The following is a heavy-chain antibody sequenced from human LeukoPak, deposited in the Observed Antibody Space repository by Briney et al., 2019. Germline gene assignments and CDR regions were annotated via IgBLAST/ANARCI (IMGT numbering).Heavy chain of an antibody. CDR2: INPNSGGT. CDR1: GYTFTGYY. V-gene: IGHV1-2*02. J-gene: IGHJ4*02. D-gene: IGHD3-10*01. Sequence: ASVKVSCKASGYTFTGYYMHWVRQAPGQGLEWMGWINPNSGGTNYAQKFQGRVTMTRDTSISTAYMELSRLRSEDTAVYYCARGRTMVRGVMDYFDYWGQGTLVTVSS. CDR3: ARGRTMVRGVMDYFDY.